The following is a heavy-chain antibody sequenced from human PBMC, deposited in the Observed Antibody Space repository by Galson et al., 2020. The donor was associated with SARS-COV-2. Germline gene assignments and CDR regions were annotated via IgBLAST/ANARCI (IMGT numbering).Heavy chain of an antibody. CDR1: GFTFSSYG. V-gene: IGHV3-30*18. CDR2: ISYDGSNK. J-gene: IGHJ4*02. CDR3: AKTGGLYCSGGSCYSGEFDY. Sequence: QLGESLKISCAASGFTFSSYGMHWVRQAPGKGLEWVAVISYDGSNKYYADSVKGRFTISRDNSKNTLYLQMNSLRAEDTAVYYCAKTGGLYCSGGSCYSGEFDYWGQGTLVTVSS. D-gene: IGHD2-15*01.